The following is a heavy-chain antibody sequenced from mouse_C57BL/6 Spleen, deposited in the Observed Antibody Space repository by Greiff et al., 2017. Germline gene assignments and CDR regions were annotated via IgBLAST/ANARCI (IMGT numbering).Heavy chain of an antibody. CDR3: ASYGSSPYAMDY. CDR2: ISYDGSN. Sequence: EVQLVESGPGLVKPSQSLSLTCSVTGYSITSGYYWNWIRQFPGNKLEWMGYISYDGSNNYNPSLKNRISITRDTSKNQFFLKLNSVTTEDTATYYCASYGSSPYAMDYWGQGTSVTVSS. D-gene: IGHD1-1*01. V-gene: IGHV3-6*01. J-gene: IGHJ4*01. CDR1: GYSITSGYY.